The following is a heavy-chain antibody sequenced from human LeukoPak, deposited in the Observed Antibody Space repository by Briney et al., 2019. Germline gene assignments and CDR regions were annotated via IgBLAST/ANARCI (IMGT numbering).Heavy chain of an antibody. CDR2: INHSGST. J-gene: IGHJ5*02. Sequence: PSETLSLTCTVSGDSMNSYYWSWIRQPPGKGLEWIGEINHSGSTNYNPSLKSRVTISVDTSKNQFSLKLSSVTAADTAVYYCASRLRLGELSTWGQGTLVTVSS. D-gene: IGHD3-16*02. V-gene: IGHV4-34*01. CDR1: GDSMNSYY. CDR3: ASRLRLGELST.